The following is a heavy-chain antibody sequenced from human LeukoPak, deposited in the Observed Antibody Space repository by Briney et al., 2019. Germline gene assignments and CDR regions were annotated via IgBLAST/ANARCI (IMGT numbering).Heavy chain of an antibody. CDR3: ARYRYDILTGYKTFDY. Sequence: SETLSLTCTVSGGSISSSSYYWGWIRQPPGKGLEWIGYIYYSGSTNYSPSLKSRVTISVDTSKNQFSLKLSSVTAADTAVYYCARYRYDILTGYKTFDYWGQGTLVTVSS. D-gene: IGHD3-9*01. CDR2: IYYSGST. J-gene: IGHJ4*02. V-gene: IGHV4-61*05. CDR1: GGSISSSSYY.